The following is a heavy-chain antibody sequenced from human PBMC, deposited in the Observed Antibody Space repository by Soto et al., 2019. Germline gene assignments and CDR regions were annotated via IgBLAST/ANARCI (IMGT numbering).Heavy chain of an antibody. D-gene: IGHD3-16*01. Sequence: ASVKVSCKASGYTFTSYGISWVRQAPGQGLEWMGWISAYNGNTNYAQKLQGRVTMTTDTSTSTAYMELRSLRSDDTAVYYCARHGALGENYYYYGMDVWGQGTTVTVSS. V-gene: IGHV1-18*01. CDR3: ARHGALGENYYYYGMDV. CDR1: GYTFTSYG. CDR2: ISAYNGNT. J-gene: IGHJ6*02.